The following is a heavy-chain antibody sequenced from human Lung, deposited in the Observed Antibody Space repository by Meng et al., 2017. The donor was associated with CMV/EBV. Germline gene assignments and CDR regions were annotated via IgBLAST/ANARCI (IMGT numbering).Heavy chain of an antibody. J-gene: IGHJ4*02. CDR2: TYYRSKWYH. CDR1: GDMVSSNSAA. V-gene: IGHV6-1*01. CDR3: ARGINGGCGD. Sequence: QVQLQPSGPGLVNPSQTLSLTCAISGDMVSSNSAAWHWIRQSPSRGLEWLGRTYYRSKWYHEYAVSVKSRITISPDTPKNQFSLQLNSMTPEDTAVYYCARGINGGCGDWGQGTLVTVSS. D-gene: IGHD4-23*01.